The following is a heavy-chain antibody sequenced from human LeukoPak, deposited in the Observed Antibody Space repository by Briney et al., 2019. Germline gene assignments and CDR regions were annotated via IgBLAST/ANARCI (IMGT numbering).Heavy chain of an antibody. Sequence: GASVKVSCKASGYTFTSYYMHWVRQAPGQGLEWMGIINPSGGSTSYAQKFQGRVTMTRDMSASTAYMELRSLRSDDTAVYYCARGFPPRRNYDSSGYYSYYFDHWGQGTLVTVSS. V-gene: IGHV1-46*01. D-gene: IGHD3-22*01. CDR2: INPSGGST. CDR1: GYTFTSYY. J-gene: IGHJ4*02. CDR3: ARGFPPRRNYDSSGYYSYYFDH.